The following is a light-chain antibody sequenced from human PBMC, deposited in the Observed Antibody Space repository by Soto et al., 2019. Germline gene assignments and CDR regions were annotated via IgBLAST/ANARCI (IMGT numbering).Light chain of an antibody. Sequence: DIQMTQSPSSLSASVGDGVTITCRASQGIKNDLAWYQQKPGKAPKRLIYAVSSLQSGVPSRFSGSGSGTEFTLTINSLQPEDFATYYCQQSYSTLITFGQGTRLEIK. CDR2: AVS. V-gene: IGKV1-17*01. J-gene: IGKJ5*01. CDR1: QGIKND. CDR3: QQSYSTLIT.